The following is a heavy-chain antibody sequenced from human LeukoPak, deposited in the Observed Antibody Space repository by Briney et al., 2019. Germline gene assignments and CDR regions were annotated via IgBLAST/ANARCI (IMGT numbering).Heavy chain of an antibody. J-gene: IGHJ6*02. CDR3: ASCVTPVLRYFDWLSNPASDYYYYGMDV. D-gene: IGHD3-9*01. CDR2: ISAYNGNT. V-gene: IGHV1-18*01. CDR1: GYTFTSYG. Sequence: ASVKVSCKASGYTFTSYGISWVRQAPGQGLEWMGWISAYNGNTNYAQKLQGRVTMTTDTSTSTAYMELRSLRSDDTAVYYCASCVTPVLRYFDWLSNPASDYYYYGMDVWGQGTTVAVSS.